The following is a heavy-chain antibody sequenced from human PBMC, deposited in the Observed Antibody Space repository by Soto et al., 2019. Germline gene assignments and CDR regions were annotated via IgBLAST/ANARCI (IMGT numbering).Heavy chain of an antibody. CDR3: AKETGDIVVVPAAILAYNWFDP. D-gene: IGHD2-2*01. V-gene: IGHV3-23*01. Sequence: EVQLLESGGGLVQPGGSLRLSCAASGFTFSSYAMSWVRQAPGKGLEWVSAISGSGGSTYYADSVKGRFTISRDNSKNTRYLQMNSLRAEDTAVYYCAKETGDIVVVPAAILAYNWFDPWGQGTLVTVSS. CDR1: GFTFSSYA. J-gene: IGHJ5*02. CDR2: ISGSGGST.